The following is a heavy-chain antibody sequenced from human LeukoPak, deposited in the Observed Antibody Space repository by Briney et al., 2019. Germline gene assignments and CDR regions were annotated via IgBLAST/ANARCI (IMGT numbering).Heavy chain of an antibody. Sequence: GGSLRLSCAAFGFTFSSYSMNWVRQAPGKGLEWVSSISSSSSYIYYADSVKGRFTISRDNAKNSLYLQMNGLRAEDTAVYYCARGRDIVATILDYWGQGTLVTVSS. D-gene: IGHD5-12*01. CDR1: GFTFSSYS. CDR2: ISSSSSYI. J-gene: IGHJ4*02. CDR3: ARGRDIVATILDY. V-gene: IGHV3-21*01.